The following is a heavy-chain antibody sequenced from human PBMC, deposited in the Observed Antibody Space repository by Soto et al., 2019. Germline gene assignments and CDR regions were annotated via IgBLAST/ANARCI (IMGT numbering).Heavy chain of an antibody. CDR2: ISFDGSKK. V-gene: IGHV3-30-3*01. Sequence: GGSLRLSCAASGFTFSSYPMHWVRQAPGKGLEWVAVISFDGSKKYYADSVKGRFFISRDNSKNTLYLQMNSLRAEDTAVYYCAKDLAAVAAPVAIDYWGQGTLVTVSS. CDR1: GFTFSSYP. CDR3: AKDLAAVAAPVAIDY. D-gene: IGHD6-19*01. J-gene: IGHJ4*02.